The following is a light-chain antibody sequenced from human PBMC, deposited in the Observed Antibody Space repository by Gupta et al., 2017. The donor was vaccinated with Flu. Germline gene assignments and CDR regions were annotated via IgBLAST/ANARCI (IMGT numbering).Light chain of an antibody. CDR1: SSDIGSYNR. CDR2: EVS. V-gene: IGLV2-18*02. CDR3: SSYTSSSPPVV. J-gene: IGLJ3*02. Sequence: SSDIGSYNRVSWYQQPPGTAPKLIIYEVSNRPSGVPDRVSGSKSGNTAARTISGLQAEDEADYYCSSYTSSSPPVVFGGGTKLTVL.